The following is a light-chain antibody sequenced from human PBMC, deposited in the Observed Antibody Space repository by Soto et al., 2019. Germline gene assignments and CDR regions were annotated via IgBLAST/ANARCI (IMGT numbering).Light chain of an antibody. J-gene: IGKJ5*01. CDR3: QHFGGTTFT. CDR1: QSVRSSY. CDR2: GAS. V-gene: IGKV3-20*01. Sequence: EIVLTQSPGTLSLSPGERATLSCRASQSVRSSYFAWYQQRPGQTPSLLIYGASTRATGIPDRFSGSGSGTHFTLTISRLEPGDFAVYYCQHFGGTTFTFGQGTRLEIK.